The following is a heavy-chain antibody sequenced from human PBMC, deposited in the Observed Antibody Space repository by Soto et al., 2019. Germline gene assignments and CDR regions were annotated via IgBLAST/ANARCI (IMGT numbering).Heavy chain of an antibody. Sequence: GASVKLSCKASGYTFTSYYMHWVRQAPGQGLEWMGIINPSGGSTSYAQKFQGRVTMTRDTSTSTVYMELSSLRSEDTAVYYCARDRGDNRGAYCSSTSCYSYFDYWGQGTLVTVSS. CDR1: GYTFTSYY. CDR3: ARDRGDNRGAYCSSTSCYSYFDY. V-gene: IGHV1-46*01. J-gene: IGHJ4*02. D-gene: IGHD2-2*01. CDR2: INPSGGST.